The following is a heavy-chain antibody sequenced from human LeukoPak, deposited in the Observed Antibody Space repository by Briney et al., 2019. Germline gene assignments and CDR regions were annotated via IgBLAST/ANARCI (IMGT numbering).Heavy chain of an antibody. CDR3: ARPYYDIWSAYVY. CDR2: IRNGGGST. CDR1: GFTFSSYA. V-gene: IGHV3-64*01. Sequence: QSGGSLRLSCAASGFTFSSYAMHWVRQAPGKGLEYVSAIRNGGGSTHYANSVKGRFTISRDNSKNTLYLQMGSLRAEGMAVYYCARPYYDIWSAYVYWGQGTLVTVSS. D-gene: IGHD3-3*01. J-gene: IGHJ4*02.